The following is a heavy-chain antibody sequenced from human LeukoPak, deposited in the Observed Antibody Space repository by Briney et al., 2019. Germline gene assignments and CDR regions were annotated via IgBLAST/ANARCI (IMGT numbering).Heavy chain of an antibody. CDR2: ISSSSSYT. J-gene: IGHJ5*02. CDR1: GFTFSSYA. Sequence: GGSLRLSCAASGFTFSSYAMSWVRQAPGKGLEWVSYISSSSSYTNYADSVKGRFTISRDNAKNSLYLQMNSLRAEDTAVYYCARVPDIVVVAFDPWGQGTLVTVSS. V-gene: IGHV3-21*05. CDR3: ARVPDIVVVAFDP. D-gene: IGHD2-15*01.